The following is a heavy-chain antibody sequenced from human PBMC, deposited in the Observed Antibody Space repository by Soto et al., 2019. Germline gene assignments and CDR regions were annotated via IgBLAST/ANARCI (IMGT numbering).Heavy chain of an antibody. CDR2: ISAYNGNT. J-gene: IGHJ3*02. Sequence: QVQLVQSGAEVKKAGASVKVSCKASGYTFTSYGISWVRQAPGQGLEWMGWISAYNGNTNYAQKLHGRVTMTTDTSTSTAYMELRSLRSDDTAVYYCAREGRAYCGGDCMGAFDIWGQGTTVTVSS. CDR3: AREGRAYCGGDCMGAFDI. CDR1: GYTFTSYG. V-gene: IGHV1-18*01. D-gene: IGHD2-21*02.